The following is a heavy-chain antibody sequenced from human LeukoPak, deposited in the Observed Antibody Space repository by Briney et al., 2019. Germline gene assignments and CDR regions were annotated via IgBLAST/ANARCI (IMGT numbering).Heavy chain of an antibody. CDR1: GYTFTSYG. J-gene: IGHJ6*03. D-gene: IGHD3-10*01. V-gene: IGHV1-46*01. CDR3: AITGAELLWFDPPYYYMDV. CDR2: INPSGGST. Sequence: ASVKVSCKASGYTFTSYGISWVRQAPGQGLGWMGIINPSGGSTSYAQKFQGRVTMTRDMSTSTVYMELSSLRSEDTAVYYCAITGAELLWFDPPYYYMDVWGKGTTVTISS.